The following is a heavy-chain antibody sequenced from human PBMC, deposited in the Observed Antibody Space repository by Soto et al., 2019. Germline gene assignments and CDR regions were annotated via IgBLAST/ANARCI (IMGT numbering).Heavy chain of an antibody. D-gene: IGHD3-3*01. CDR3: ARWVRVYDFWSGDAFDI. CDR1: GGSISSYY. J-gene: IGHJ3*02. V-gene: IGHV4-59*08. Sequence: QVQLQESGPGLVKPSETLSLTCTVSGGSISSYYWSWIRQPPGKGLEWIGYIYYSGSTNYNPSLKSRVTISVDTSKNQFSLKLSSVTAADTAVYYCARWVRVYDFWSGDAFDIWGQGTMVTVSS. CDR2: IYYSGST.